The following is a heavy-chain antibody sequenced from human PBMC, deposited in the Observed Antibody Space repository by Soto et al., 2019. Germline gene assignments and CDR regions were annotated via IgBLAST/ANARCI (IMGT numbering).Heavy chain of an antibody. J-gene: IGHJ5*02. D-gene: IGHD3-22*01. CDR3: ARKDKSGYFNWFDP. CDR1: GYRVTSYW. CDR2: IFPSDSDT. Sequence: GESLKISCRTSGYRVTSYWITWVRQMPGKGLEWMGIIFPSDSDTRYSPSFQGQVTISADRSTSTVFLQWASLKASDTAVYFCARKDKSGYFNWFDPWGQGALVTVSS. V-gene: IGHV5-51*01.